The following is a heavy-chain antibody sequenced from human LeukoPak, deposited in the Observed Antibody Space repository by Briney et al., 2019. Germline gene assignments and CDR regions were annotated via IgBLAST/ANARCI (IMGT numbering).Heavy chain of an antibody. J-gene: IGHJ4*02. V-gene: IGHV4-34*01. D-gene: IGHD3-16*02. CDR2: INHSGST. CDR3: ARGGISYDYVWGSYRPRAYYFDY. Sequence: KPSETLSLTCAVYGGSFSGYYWSWIRQPPGKGLEWIGEINHSGSTNYNPSLKSRVTISVDTSKNQFSLKLSSVPAADTAVYYCARGGISYDYVWGSYRPRAYYFDYWGQGTLVTVSS. CDR1: GGSFSGYY.